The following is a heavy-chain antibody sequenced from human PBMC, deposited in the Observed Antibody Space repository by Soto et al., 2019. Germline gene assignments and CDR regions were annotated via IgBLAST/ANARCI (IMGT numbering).Heavy chain of an antibody. J-gene: IGHJ5*02. V-gene: IGHV4-59*01. CDR1: GGSISSYY. Sequence: PSETLSLTCSVSGGSISSYYWSWIRQPPGKGLEWIGYIYYSGSTNYNPSLKSRVTISVDTSKNQFSLKLSSVTAADTAVYYCARADRYCSSTSCYSGSGWFDPWGQGTLVTVS. CDR3: ARADRYCSSTSCYSGSGWFDP. CDR2: IYYSGST. D-gene: IGHD2-2*01.